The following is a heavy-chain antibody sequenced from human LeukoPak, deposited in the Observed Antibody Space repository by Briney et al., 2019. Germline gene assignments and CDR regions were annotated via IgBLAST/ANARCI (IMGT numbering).Heavy chain of an antibody. V-gene: IGHV1-2*02. CDR3: AIDGALTGIYWIDY. J-gene: IGHJ4*02. CDR2: INPNSGGT. Sequence: ASVKVSCKASGYTFTGYYMHWVRQAPGQGLEWMGWINPNSGGTNYAQKFQGRVTMTRDTSISTAYMELSRLRSDDTAVYYCAIDGALTGIYWIDYWGQGTLVTVSS. D-gene: IGHD1-26*01. CDR1: GYTFTGYY.